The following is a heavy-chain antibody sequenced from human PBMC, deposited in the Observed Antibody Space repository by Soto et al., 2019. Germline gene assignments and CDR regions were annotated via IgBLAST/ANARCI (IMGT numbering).Heavy chain of an antibody. V-gene: IGHV3-48*02. Sequence: GGSLRLSCAASGFTFSSYSMNWVRQAPGKGLEWVSYISSSSTIYYADSVKGRFTISRDNAKNSLYLQMNSLRDEDTAVYYCARDRDSSSPYYYYYGMDVWGQGTTVTVFS. D-gene: IGHD6-6*01. CDR2: ISSSSTI. J-gene: IGHJ6*02. CDR3: ARDRDSSSPYYYYYGMDV. CDR1: GFTFSSYS.